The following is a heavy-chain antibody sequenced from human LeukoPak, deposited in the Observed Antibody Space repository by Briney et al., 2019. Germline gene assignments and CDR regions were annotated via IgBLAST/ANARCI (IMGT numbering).Heavy chain of an antibody. D-gene: IGHD3-9*01. CDR2: ISSSGSTI. CDR3: ARVFEWGDVRYDAFDI. Sequence: GGSLRLSCAASGFTFSDYYMSWIRQAPGKGLEWVSYISSSGSTIYYADSVKGRFTISRDNAKNSLYLQMNSLRAEDTAVYYCARVFEWGDVRYDAFDIWGQGTMVTVSS. V-gene: IGHV3-11*01. CDR1: GFTFSDYY. J-gene: IGHJ3*02.